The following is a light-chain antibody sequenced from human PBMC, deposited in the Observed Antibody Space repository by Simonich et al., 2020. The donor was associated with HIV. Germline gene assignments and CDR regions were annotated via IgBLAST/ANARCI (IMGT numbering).Light chain of an antibody. V-gene: IGLV2-23*02. J-gene: IGLJ2*01. CDR1: SSDVDGYNY. CDR2: DVS. CDR3: CSYAGISTFKV. Sequence: QSALTQPASVSGSPGQSITISCTGTSSDVDGYNYVSWYQQHPGKAPKLMIYDVSDRPSGVSNRFSGSKSGNTASLTISGLQAEDEADYYCCSYAGISTFKVFGGGTKLTVL.